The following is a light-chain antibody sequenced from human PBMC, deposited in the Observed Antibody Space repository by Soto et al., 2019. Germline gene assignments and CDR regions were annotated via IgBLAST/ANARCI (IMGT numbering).Light chain of an antibody. Sequence: DIELTQSPSVLSASVGDRVTITCRAIQGISSYLPWYQQKPGKAPKLLIYAPSTLQSGVPSRFSGSGSGTEFTLTISSLQPEDFATYYCQHLDSYSTFGQGTRLEIK. V-gene: IGKV1-9*01. CDR1: QGISSY. CDR3: QHLDSYST. J-gene: IGKJ5*01. CDR2: APS.